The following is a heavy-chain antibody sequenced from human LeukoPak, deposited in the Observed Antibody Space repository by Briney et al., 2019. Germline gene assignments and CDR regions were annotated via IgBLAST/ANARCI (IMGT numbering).Heavy chain of an antibody. CDR1: GGTFSSYA. D-gene: IGHD5-24*01. Sequence: GASVKVSCKASGGTFSSYAISWVRQAPGQGLEWMGIINPSGGSTSYAQKFQGRVTMTRDTSTSTVYMELSSLRSEDTAVYYCARGERWLQFDYWGQGTLVTVSS. J-gene: IGHJ4*02. V-gene: IGHV1-46*01. CDR2: INPSGGST. CDR3: ARGERWLQFDY.